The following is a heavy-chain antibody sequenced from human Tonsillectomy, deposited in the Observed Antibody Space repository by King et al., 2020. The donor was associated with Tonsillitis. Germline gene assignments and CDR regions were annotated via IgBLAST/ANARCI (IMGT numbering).Heavy chain of an antibody. J-gene: IGHJ6*02. D-gene: IGHD1-7*01. V-gene: IGHV3-7*03. CDR2: IKQDGSEK. Sequence: QLVQSGGGLVQPGGSLRLSCAASGFMFSSYWMSWVRQAPGRGLEWVANIKQDGSEKYYVDSVKDRFIVSRDNAKNSMYLQMDSLRGEDTAVYYCARAPLDWNSGQYYYYGMDFWGQGTAVTVSS. CDR1: GFMFSSYW. CDR3: ARAPLDWNSGQYYYYGMDF.